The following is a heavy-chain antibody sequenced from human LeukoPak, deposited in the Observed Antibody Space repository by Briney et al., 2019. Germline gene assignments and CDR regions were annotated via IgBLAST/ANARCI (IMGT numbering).Heavy chain of an antibody. CDR2: IYSDNT. CDR1: GFTVSSNS. J-gene: IGHJ4*02. Sequence: GGSLRLSCTVSGFTVSSNSMSWVRQAPGKGLEWVSFIYSDNTHYSDSVKGRFTISRDNSKNTLYLQMNSLRAEDTAVYYCARGPDLIVGFHPVGVDYWGQGTLVTVSS. CDR3: ARGPDLIVGFHPVGVDY. V-gene: IGHV3-53*01. D-gene: IGHD1-26*01.